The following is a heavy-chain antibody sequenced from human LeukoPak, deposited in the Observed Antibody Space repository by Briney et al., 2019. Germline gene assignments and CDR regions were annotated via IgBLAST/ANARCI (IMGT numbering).Heavy chain of an antibody. J-gene: IGHJ4*02. D-gene: IGHD6-13*01. CDR1: GGTFSSYA. CDR3: ARQSSTGTLAYYFDY. CDR2: IIPIFGTA. Sequence: SVKVSCKASGGTFSSYAISWVRQAPGQGLEWMGGIIPIFGTANYAQKFQGRVTITADESTSTAYMELSSLRSEDTAVYYCARQSSTGTLAYYFDYWGQGTLVTVSS. V-gene: IGHV1-69*13.